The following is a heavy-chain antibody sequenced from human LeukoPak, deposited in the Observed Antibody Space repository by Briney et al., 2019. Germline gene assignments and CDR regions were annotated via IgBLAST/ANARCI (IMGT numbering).Heavy chain of an antibody. CDR3: AKQGFYDILTGYSHFDY. CDR1: GFTFSSYA. V-gene: IGHV3-23*01. CDR2: ISGSGGST. D-gene: IGHD3-9*01. J-gene: IGHJ4*02. Sequence: PGGSLSLSCAASGFTFSSYAMSWVRQAPGKGREWVSAISGSGGSTYYADSVKGRFTISRDSSKNTLYLQMNSLRAEDTAVYYCAKQGFYDILTGYSHFDYWGQGTLVTVSS.